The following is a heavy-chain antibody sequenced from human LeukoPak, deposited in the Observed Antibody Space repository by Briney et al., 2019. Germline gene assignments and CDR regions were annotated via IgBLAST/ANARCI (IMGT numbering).Heavy chain of an antibody. D-gene: IGHD2-15*01. CDR1: GGSISSYY. Sequence: SETLSLTCTVSGGSISSYYWSWIRQPAGKGLEWIGRIYTSGSTNYNTPLKSRVTMSVDTSKNHFSLKLSSVTGAGTAVYYCARGGDYCSGGRCYSRYFDYWGRGTLVSVFS. CDR2: IYTSGST. J-gene: IGHJ4*02. V-gene: IGHV4-4*07. CDR3: ARGGDYCSGGRCYSRYFDY.